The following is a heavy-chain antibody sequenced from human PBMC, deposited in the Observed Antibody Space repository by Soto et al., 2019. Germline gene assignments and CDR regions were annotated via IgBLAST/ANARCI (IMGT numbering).Heavy chain of an antibody. CDR3: ARGMTTVTTFDY. CDR2: IYHSGST. J-gene: IGHJ4*02. Sequence: SETLSITCAGSGGSISSGGYSWSWIRQPPGKGLEWIGYIYHSGSTYYNPSLKSRVTISVDRSKNQVSLKLSSVTAADTAVYYCARGMTTVTTFDYWGQGTLVTVSS. CDR1: GGSISSGGYS. D-gene: IGHD4-17*01. V-gene: IGHV4-30-2*01.